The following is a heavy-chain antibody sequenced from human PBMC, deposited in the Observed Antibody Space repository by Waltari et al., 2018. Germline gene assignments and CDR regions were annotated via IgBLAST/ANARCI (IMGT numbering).Heavy chain of an antibody. D-gene: IGHD1-26*01. CDR1: GYTFTGYY. J-gene: IGHJ4*02. CDR2: INPNRGGT. CDR3: ARSQVEGGGSY. V-gene: IGHV1-2*06. Sequence: QVQLVQSGAEVKKPGASVKVYCKASGYTFTGYYTNWVRQAPGQGLAWMGRINPNRGGTNYAQKFQGRVTMTRDTSISTAYMELSRLRSDDTAVYYCARSQVEGGGSYWGQGTLVTVSS.